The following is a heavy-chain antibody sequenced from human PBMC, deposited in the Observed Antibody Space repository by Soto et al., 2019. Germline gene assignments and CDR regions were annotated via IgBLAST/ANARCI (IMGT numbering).Heavy chain of an antibody. CDR1: GYSFTSYW. V-gene: IGHV5-51*01. CDR3: ARRESIAVAGHGSGAFDI. D-gene: IGHD6-19*01. CDR2: IYPGDSDT. Sequence: GESLKISCKGSGYSFTSYWIGWVRQMPGKGLEWMGIIYPGDSDTRYSPSFQGQVTISANKSISTAYLQWSSLKASDTAMYYCARRESIAVAGHGSGAFDIWGQGTMVTVSS. J-gene: IGHJ3*02.